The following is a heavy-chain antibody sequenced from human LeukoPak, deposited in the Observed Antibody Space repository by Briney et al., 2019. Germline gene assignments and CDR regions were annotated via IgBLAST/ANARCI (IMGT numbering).Heavy chain of an antibody. CDR3: ARLYDSRAFDI. V-gene: IGHV4-59*01. CDR2: IYYSGST. D-gene: IGHD3-22*01. CDR1: GGSISSYY. Sequence: PSETLSLTCTVSGGSISSYYWSWIRQPPGKGLEWIGYIYYSGSTNYNPSLKSRVTISVDTSKNQFSLKLGSVTAADTAVYYCARLYDSRAFDIWGQGTMVTVSS. J-gene: IGHJ3*02.